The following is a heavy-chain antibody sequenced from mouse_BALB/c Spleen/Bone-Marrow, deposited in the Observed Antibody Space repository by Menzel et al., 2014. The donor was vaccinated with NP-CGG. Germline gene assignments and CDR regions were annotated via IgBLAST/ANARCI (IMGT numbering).Heavy chain of an antibody. J-gene: IGHJ4*01. CDR1: GYTFTDYY. CDR3: ARAASLDY. Sequence: VKLMESGAELARPGASVKLSCKASGYTFTDYYVSWVKQRTGQGLGWIGEIYPGSGNTYYNEKFKGKATLTADRSSSTAYMQLSSLTSEDSAVYFCARAASLDYWGQGTSVTVSS. V-gene: IGHV1-77*01. CDR2: IYPGSGNT.